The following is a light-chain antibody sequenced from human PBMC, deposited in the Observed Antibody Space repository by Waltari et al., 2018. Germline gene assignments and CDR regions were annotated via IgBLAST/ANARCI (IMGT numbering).Light chain of an antibody. V-gene: IGKV1-5*03. CDR1: QSISDW. J-gene: IGKJ1*01. CDR2: KTS. CDR3: QHYNSYSPWT. Sequence: DIQITQSPSTLSASAGDRVTITCRASQSISDWLAWYQQKPGKAPALLIYKTSTLESGVPSRFSGSGSGTEFTLTITSLQPDDFASYFCQHYNSYSPWTFGQGTKVETK.